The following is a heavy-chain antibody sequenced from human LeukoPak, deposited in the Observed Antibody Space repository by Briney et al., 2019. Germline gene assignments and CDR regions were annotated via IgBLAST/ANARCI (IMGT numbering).Heavy chain of an antibody. D-gene: IGHD3-3*01. CDR3: AREGGLSYDFWSGYRRPYFDY. Sequence: ASVKVSCKASGGTFSSYAISWVRQAPGQGLEWMGGIIPIFGTANYAQKFQGRVTITADESTSTAYMELSSLRSDDTAVYYCAREGGLSYDFWSGYRRPYFDYWGQGTLVTVSS. CDR2: IIPIFGTA. CDR1: GGTFSSYA. J-gene: IGHJ4*02. V-gene: IGHV1-69*13.